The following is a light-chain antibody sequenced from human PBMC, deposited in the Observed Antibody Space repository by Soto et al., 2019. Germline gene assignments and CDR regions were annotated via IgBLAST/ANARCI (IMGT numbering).Light chain of an antibody. J-gene: IGLJ2*01. Sequence: QSALTQPASVSESPGQSITISCTGTISDVGGYNYVSWYQQHPGKAPKLMIYDVSNRPSGVSNRFSASKSGNTASLTISGLQADDEADSYCSSYTSSSPVFGGGTKLTVL. CDR2: DVS. CDR1: ISDVGGYNY. CDR3: SSYTSSSPV. V-gene: IGLV2-14*01.